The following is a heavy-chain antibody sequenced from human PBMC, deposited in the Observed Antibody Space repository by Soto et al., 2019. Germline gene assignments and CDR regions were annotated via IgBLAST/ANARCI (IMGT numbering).Heavy chain of an antibody. CDR2: ISATGGGT. CDR1: GFKFSNYA. J-gene: IGHJ4*02. Sequence: GGSLRLSCVASGFKFSNYAMSWVRQAPGKGLEWVSLISATGGGTYYADSVKGRFTISRDNSHNTLYLQVHSLTAEDTAVYYCAKDRRAGGNSAFYFDFWGQGVQVTVSS. CDR3: AKDRRAGGNSAFYFDF. D-gene: IGHD3-16*01. V-gene: IGHV3-23*01.